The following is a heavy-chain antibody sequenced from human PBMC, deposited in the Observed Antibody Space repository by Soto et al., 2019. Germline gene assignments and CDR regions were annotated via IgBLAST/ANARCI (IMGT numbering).Heavy chain of an antibody. CDR2: INPMGGST. CDR3: GRGLFTGDN. Sequence: SSVKVSCKASGYIFTSAYIHWVRQAPGQGLEWMAIINPMGGSTNYAQKFQGRVTVTMDASASTVYMELCSLSSENTAEYYSGRGLFTGDNWGPGTLVPVSS. J-gene: IGHJ4*02. V-gene: IGHV1-46*03. CDR1: GYIFTSAY. D-gene: IGHD3-10*01.